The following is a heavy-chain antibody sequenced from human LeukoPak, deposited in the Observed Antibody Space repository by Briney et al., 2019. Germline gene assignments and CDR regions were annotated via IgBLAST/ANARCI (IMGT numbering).Heavy chain of an antibody. V-gene: IGHV3-30-3*01. CDR2: ISHDESNE. Sequence: GGSLRLSCAASGFTFSSYAMHWVRQTPGKGLEWVTVISHDESNEYYADSVKGRFTISRDNSKNTLYLQMNSLRADETAVYYCAREGNYYHSSGIWDFDYWGQGTLVTVSS. CDR1: GFTFSSYA. J-gene: IGHJ4*02. CDR3: AREGNYYHSSGIWDFDY. D-gene: IGHD3-22*01.